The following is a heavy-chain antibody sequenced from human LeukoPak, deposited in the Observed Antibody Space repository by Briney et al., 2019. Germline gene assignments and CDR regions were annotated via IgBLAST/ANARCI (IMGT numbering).Heavy chain of an antibody. CDR2: INPSGGST. Sequence: ASVKVSCKPSGYTFTTWYIHWVRQAPGQGLEWMGMINPSGGSTSFAQKFQGRVTMTRNTSISTAYMELSSLRSEDTAVYYCARGRKYSSSSVWFDPWGQGTLVTVSS. J-gene: IGHJ5*02. CDR3: ARGRKYSSSSVWFDP. CDR1: GYTFTTWY. V-gene: IGHV1-46*01. D-gene: IGHD6-6*01.